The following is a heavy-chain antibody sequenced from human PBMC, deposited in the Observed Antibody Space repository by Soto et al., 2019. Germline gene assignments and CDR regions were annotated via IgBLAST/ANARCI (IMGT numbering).Heavy chain of an antibody. D-gene: IGHD3-22*01. V-gene: IGHV3-48*02. CDR3: VRDDRWAFDF. J-gene: IGHJ3*01. CDR1: GFSFSNYA. CDR2: ISIGSGSI. Sequence: EVQLVESGGGLVQPGGSRRVSCAASGFSFSNYAMNWVRQAPGKGLEGVSYISIGSGSIFYAGSVKGRFTISRDDAKNSLYMQMNTLRDEDTAVYYCVRDDRWAFDFWGQGTMVTVSS.